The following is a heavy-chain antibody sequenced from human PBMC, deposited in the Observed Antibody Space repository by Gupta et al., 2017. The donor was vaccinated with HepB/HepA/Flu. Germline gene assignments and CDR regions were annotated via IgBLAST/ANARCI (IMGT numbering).Heavy chain of an antibody. D-gene: IGHD3-22*01. CDR2: IRSKAYGGTT. CDR3: TSDLYDSSGYWKLGAFDI. Sequence: EVQLVESGGGLVKPGRSLRLSCTASGFTFGDYAMSWFRQAPGKGLEWVGFIRSKAYGGTTEYAASVKGRFTISRDDSKSIAYLQMNSLKTEDTAVYYCTSDLYDSSGYWKLGAFDIWGQGTMVTVSS. J-gene: IGHJ3*02. V-gene: IGHV3-49*05. CDR1: GFTFGDYA.